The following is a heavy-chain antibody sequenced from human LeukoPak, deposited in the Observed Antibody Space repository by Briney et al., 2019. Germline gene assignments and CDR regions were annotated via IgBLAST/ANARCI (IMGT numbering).Heavy chain of an antibody. D-gene: IGHD4-17*01. Sequence: GGSLRLSCAASGFTFSGFAMNWVRQGPGPGLEWVSAISGSGYITYYVDSVKGRFTISRDNSKNTLYLQMNSLRAEDTAVYYCAKGRKDSTVTTVDDWGQGTLVTVSS. CDR1: GFTFSGFA. J-gene: IGHJ4*02. V-gene: IGHV3-23*01. CDR3: AKGRKDSTVTTVDD. CDR2: ISGSGYIT.